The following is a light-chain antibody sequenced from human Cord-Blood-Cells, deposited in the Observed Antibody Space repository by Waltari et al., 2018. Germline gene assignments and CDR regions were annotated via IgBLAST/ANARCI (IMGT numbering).Light chain of an antibody. Sequence: QSALTQPASVPGSPGQSITISGTGTSSDVGSYNLVSWYQQHPGKAPKLMIYEGSKRPSGVSNRFSGSKSGNTASLTISGLQAEDEADYYCCSYAGSSTWVFGGGTKLTVL. J-gene: IGLJ3*02. V-gene: IGLV2-23*01. CDR2: EGS. CDR1: SSDVGSYNL. CDR3: CSYAGSSTWV.